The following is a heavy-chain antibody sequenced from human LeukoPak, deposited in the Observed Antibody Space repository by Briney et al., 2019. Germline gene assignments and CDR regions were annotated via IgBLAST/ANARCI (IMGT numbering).Heavy chain of an antibody. Sequence: PGGSLRLSCAASGFTFDDYAMHWVRQAPGKGLEWVSGINWNGGSTGYADSVKGRFTISRDNAKNSLYLQMNSLRAEDTALYYCARDQVEMATIRGFYDYWGQGTLVTVSS. V-gene: IGHV3-20*04. CDR3: ARDQVEMATIRGFYDY. CDR1: GFTFDDYA. J-gene: IGHJ4*02. CDR2: INWNGGST. D-gene: IGHD5-24*01.